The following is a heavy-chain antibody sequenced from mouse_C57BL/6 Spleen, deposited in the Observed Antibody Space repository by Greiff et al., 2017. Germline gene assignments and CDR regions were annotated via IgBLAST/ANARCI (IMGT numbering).Heavy chain of an antibody. J-gene: IGHJ2*01. Sequence: QVQLQQPGAELVRPGSSVKLSCKASGYTFPSYWMDWVKQRPGQGLEWIGNIYPSDSETHYNQKFKDKATLTVDKSSSTAYMQLSSLTSEDSAVYYCARDGYYFDYWGQGTTLTVSS. D-gene: IGHD1-1*01. CDR2: IYPSDSET. CDR3: ARDGYYFDY. CDR1: GYTFPSYW. V-gene: IGHV1-61*01.